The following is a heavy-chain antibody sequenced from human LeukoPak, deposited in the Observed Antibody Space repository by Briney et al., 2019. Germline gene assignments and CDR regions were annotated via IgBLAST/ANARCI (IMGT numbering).Heavy chain of an antibody. Sequence: SVKVSCKTSGGTFNSHAISWVRQSPGQGLEWMGGITAIFRTANYAQKFQCRVTITADEFMSTVYMELSSLRSEDTAVYYCARHSGYHSTMYLDYWGQGTLVTVSS. V-gene: IGHV1-69*13. CDR2: ITAIFRTA. CDR3: ARHSGYHSTMYLDY. CDR1: GGTFNSHA. J-gene: IGHJ4*02. D-gene: IGHD3-22*01.